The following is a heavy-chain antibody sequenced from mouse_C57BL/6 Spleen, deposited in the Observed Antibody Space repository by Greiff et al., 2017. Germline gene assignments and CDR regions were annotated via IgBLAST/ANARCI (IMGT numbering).Heavy chain of an antibody. D-gene: IGHD2-1*01. V-gene: IGHV1-74*01. CDR3: AIVVYGNPYWYFDV. CDR2: IHPSDSDT. J-gene: IGHJ1*03. Sequence: QVQLQQPGAELVKPGASVKVSCKASGYTFTSYWMHWVKQRPGQGLEWIGSIHPSDSDTNYNQKFKGKATLTVDKSASTAYMQFSSLTSEDSAVYYCAIVVYGNPYWYFDVWGTGTTVTVSS. CDR1: GYTFTSYW.